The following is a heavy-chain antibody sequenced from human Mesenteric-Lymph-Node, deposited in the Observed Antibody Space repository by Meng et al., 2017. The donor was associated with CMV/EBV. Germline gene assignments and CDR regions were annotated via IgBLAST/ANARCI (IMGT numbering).Heavy chain of an antibody. CDR1: VSSISSFSS. V-gene: IGHV4-39*01. D-gene: IGHD6-19*01. J-gene: IGHJ5*02. Sequence: HLPLRDSGPGQVNPSQTLPLPCTVSVSSISSFSSWGWIRQPPGRGLEWIGSVHYTGSTYYSPSLKSRVTVSVDTSENQFSLRLTSVTAADTAVYYCARPFPSWQSPRLDPFGAWGQGTLVTVSS. CDR2: VHYTGST. CDR3: ARPFPSWQSPRLDPFGA.